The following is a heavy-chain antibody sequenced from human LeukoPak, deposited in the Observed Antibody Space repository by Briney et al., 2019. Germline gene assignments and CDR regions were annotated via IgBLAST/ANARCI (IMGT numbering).Heavy chain of an antibody. CDR1: GLPFSSYS. D-gene: IGHD6-13*01. CDR2: ISSSSSYI. J-gene: IGHJ4*02. CDR3: ASHSSSWYSPGI. V-gene: IGHV3-21*01. Sequence: GGSLRLSCAASGLPFSSYSMNWVRQAPGKGLEWVSSISSSSSYIYYADSVKGRFTISRDNAKNSLYLQMNSLRAEDTAVYYCASHSSSWYSPGIWGQGTLVTVSS.